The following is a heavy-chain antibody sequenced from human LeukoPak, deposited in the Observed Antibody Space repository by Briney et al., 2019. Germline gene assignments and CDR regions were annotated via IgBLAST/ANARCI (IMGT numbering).Heavy chain of an antibody. V-gene: IGHV3-7*01. J-gene: IGHJ6*02. D-gene: IGHD3-10*01. CDR3: ARDGAGSGGYYYGMDV. Sequence: GGSLRLSCGASGFTLSSYWMSWVRQARGKGLEGVANIKQDGSEKYYVDSVKGRFTISRDNAKNSLYLQMNSLRAEDTAVYYCARDGAGSGGYYYGMDVWGQGTTVTVSS. CDR2: IKQDGSEK. CDR1: GFTLSSYW.